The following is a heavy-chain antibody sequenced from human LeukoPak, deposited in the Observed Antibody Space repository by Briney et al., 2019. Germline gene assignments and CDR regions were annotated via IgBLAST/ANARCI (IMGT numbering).Heavy chain of an antibody. CDR3: ARQFRSSGYYLVEPNRPFDY. V-gene: IGHV5-51*01. D-gene: IGHD3-22*01. J-gene: IGHJ4*02. Sequence: GESLKISCKGSGYSFTSYWIGWVRQMPGKGLEWMGIIYPGDSDTRYSPSFQGQVTISADKSISTAYLQWSSLKASDTAMYYYARQFRSSGYYLVEPNRPFDYWGQGTLVTVSS. CDR2: IYPGDSDT. CDR1: GYSFTSYW.